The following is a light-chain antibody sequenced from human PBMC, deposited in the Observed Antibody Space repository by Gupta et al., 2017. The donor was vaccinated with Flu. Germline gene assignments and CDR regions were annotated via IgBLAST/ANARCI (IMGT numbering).Light chain of an antibody. J-gene: IGLJ1*01. CDR3: NSRDTSGNHLDV. V-gene: IGLV3-19*01. CDR2: GKN. Sequence: PGQAPILVIYGKNNRPSGIPERFSGSSSRNTASLTITGTQAEDEAEYFCNSRDTSGNHLDVFVPGTEVTVL.